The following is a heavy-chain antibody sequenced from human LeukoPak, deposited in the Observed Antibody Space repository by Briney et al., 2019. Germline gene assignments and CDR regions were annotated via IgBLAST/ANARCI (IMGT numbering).Heavy chain of an antibody. D-gene: IGHD2-15*01. CDR2: ISSNNYTI. CDR3: ARGINAGYCSGGSCYYYYMDV. V-gene: IGHV3-11*01. Sequence: GGSLRLSCAASGFIFSDFYMTWIRQAPGKGLEWISYISSNNYTIYYADSVEGRFTISRDNAKNSLYLQMNSLRAEDTAVYYCARGINAGYCSGGSCYYYYMDVWGKGTTVTISS. CDR1: GFIFSDFY. J-gene: IGHJ6*03.